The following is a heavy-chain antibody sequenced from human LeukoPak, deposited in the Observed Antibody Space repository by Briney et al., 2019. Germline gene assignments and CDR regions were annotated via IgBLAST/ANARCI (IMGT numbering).Heavy chain of an antibody. CDR3: ATYRQVLLPFES. D-gene: IGHD2-8*02. V-gene: IGHV3-7*03. J-gene: IGHJ4*02. Sequence: GGSLRLSCAASGSTFSSYWMSWVRQAPGKGLEWVANIKQDGSEKYYVDSVKGRFTIPRDNAKNSLYLQMNSLRAEDTAIYYCATYRQVLLPFESWGQGTLVTVSS. CDR2: IKQDGSEK. CDR1: GSTFSSYW.